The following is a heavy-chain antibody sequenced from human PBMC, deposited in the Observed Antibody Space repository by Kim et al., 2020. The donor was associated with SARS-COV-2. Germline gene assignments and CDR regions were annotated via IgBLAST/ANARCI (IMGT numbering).Heavy chain of an antibody. Sequence: ASVKVSCKASGYTFTGYYMHWVRQAPGQGLEWMGWINPNSGGTNYAQKFQGRVTMTRDTSISTAYMELSRLRSDDTAVYYCARANLGYCSSTSCPASAFDIWGQGTMVTVSS. CDR1: GYTFTGYY. D-gene: IGHD2-2*01. J-gene: IGHJ3*02. V-gene: IGHV1-2*02. CDR2: INPNSGGT. CDR3: ARANLGYCSSTSCPASAFDI.